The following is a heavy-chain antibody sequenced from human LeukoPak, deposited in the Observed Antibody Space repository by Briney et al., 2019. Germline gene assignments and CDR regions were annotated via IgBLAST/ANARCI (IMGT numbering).Heavy chain of an antibody. Sequence: GGSLRLSCAASGFTFDDYAMHWVRQAPGKGLEWVSGISWNSGSIGYADSVKGRFTISRDNAKNSLYLHMNSLRAEDTALYYCAKDMQAAYYYYYYMDVWGKGTTVTVSS. CDR2: ISWNSGSI. CDR3: AKDMQAAYYYYYYMDV. J-gene: IGHJ6*03. D-gene: IGHD6-13*01. CDR1: GFTFDDYA. V-gene: IGHV3-9*01.